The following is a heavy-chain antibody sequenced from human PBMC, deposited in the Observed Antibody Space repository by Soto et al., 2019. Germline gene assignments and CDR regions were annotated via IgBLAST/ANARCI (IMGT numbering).Heavy chain of an antibody. J-gene: IGHJ3*02. CDR2: LSDSVGTT. V-gene: IGHV3-23*01. D-gene: IGHD3-22*01. Sequence: GGSLRLSCAVSGFSFGTYTVNWVRQAPGMGLEWVSGLSDSVGTTHYAYSVKGRFTISRDKSKNTLYLQMNNLRAEDTAVYYCARGGLYYYDSRGAFDIWGQGTMVTVSS. CDR1: GFSFGTYT. CDR3: ARGGLYYYDSRGAFDI.